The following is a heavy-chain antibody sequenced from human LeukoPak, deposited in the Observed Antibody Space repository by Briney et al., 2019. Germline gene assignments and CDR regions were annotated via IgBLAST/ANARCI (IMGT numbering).Heavy chain of an antibody. V-gene: IGHV1-69*13. CDR1: GGTFRDYP. J-gene: IGHJ4*02. CDR3: ARASDYVWGSYPTDY. Sequence: SVKVSCKASGGTFRDYPLSWVRQAPGQGLEWMGGIIPMFGTAEYAQNFEGRVKITADESTSTAYMELSSLRSEDTAVYYCARASDYVWGSYPTDYWGQGTLVTVSS. D-gene: IGHD3-16*02. CDR2: IIPMFGTA.